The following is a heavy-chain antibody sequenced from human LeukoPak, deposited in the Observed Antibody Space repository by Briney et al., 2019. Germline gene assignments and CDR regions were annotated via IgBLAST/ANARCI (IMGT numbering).Heavy chain of an antibody. D-gene: IGHD2-2*01. CDR3: ARLYCGSTSCYADY. CDR2: ITPIFGTA. V-gene: IGHV1-69*13. CDR1: GGTFRSNA. Sequence: SVKVSCKASGGTFRSNAISWVRQAPGQGPEWMGGITPIFGTANYAQKFQGRVTITAVESMSTAYMELSSLRSEDTAVYYCARLYCGSTSCYADYWGQGTLVTVSS. J-gene: IGHJ4*02.